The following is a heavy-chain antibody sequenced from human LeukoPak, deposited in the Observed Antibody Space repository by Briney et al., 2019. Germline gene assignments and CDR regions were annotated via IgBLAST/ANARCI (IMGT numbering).Heavy chain of an antibody. Sequence: QAGGSLRPSCAASGFTFSSYAMHWVRQAPGKGLEWVAVISYDGSNKYYADSVKGRFTISRDNSKNTLYLQMNSLRAEDTAVYYCAKYRGFGDSYDSWGQGTLVTVSS. CDR3: AKYRGFGDSYDS. D-gene: IGHD3-10*01. J-gene: IGHJ4*02. CDR1: GFTFSSYA. V-gene: IGHV3-30*07. CDR2: ISYDGSNK.